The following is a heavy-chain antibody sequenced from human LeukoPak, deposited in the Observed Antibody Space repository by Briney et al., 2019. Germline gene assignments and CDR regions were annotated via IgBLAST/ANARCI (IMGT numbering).Heavy chain of an antibody. CDR2: ISSSSSYI. J-gene: IGHJ4*02. Sequence: PGGSLRLSCAASGFTFSSYSMNWVRQAPGKGLEWVSSISSSSSYIYYADSVKGRFTISRDNAKNSLYLQMNSLRAEDTAVYYCAKDLDDYVWGSYRPYWGQGTLVTVSS. V-gene: IGHV3-21*04. CDR1: GFTFSSYS. CDR3: AKDLDDYVWGSYRPY. D-gene: IGHD3-16*02.